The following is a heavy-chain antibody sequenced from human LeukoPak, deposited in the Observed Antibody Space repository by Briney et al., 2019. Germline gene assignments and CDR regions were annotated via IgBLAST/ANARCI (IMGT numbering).Heavy chain of an antibody. V-gene: IGHV3-53*01. CDR1: GFTVSSNY. J-gene: IGHJ4*02. CDR2: ISAGGST. CDR3: ASGVTYYYGSASDY. D-gene: IGHD3-10*01. Sequence: GGSLRLSCAASGFTVSSNYMTWVRQAPGKGLEWVSVISAGGSTYYADSVKGRFTISRDNSKNTLYLQMNSLRAEDTAVYHCASGVTYYYGSASDYWGQGTLVTVSS.